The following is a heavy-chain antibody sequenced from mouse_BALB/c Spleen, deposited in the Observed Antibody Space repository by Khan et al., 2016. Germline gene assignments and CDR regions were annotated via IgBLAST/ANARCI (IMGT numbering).Heavy chain of an antibody. CDR3: SSDYDGFAY. V-gene: IGHV2-6-7*01. D-gene: IGHD2-12*01. Sequence: VELVESGPGLVAPSQSLSITCTVSGFSLTGYGVNWVRQPPGKGLEWLGKIWGDGRTDYNSALKSRVSISKDNSKSQVFLKMNSLQTDDTANYYCSSDYDGFAYWGQGTLVIVSA. CDR1: GFSLTGYG. CDR2: IWGDGRT. J-gene: IGHJ3*01.